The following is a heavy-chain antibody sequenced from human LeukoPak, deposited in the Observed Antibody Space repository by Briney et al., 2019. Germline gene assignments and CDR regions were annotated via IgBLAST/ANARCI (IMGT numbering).Heavy chain of an antibody. V-gene: IGHV3-74*01. CDR3: ARPSAFVDLNY. CDR1: GFTFSSYW. Sequence: PGGSLRLSCAASGFTFSSYWMHWVRQAPGKGLVWVSSINSDGSSTSYADSVKGRFTISRDNAKNTLYLQMNSLRAEDTAVYYCARPSAFVDLNYWGQGTLVTASS. D-gene: IGHD6-6*01. J-gene: IGHJ4*02. CDR2: INSDGSST.